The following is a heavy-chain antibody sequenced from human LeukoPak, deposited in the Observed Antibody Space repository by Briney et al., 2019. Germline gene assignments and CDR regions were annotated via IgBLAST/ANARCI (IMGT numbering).Heavy chain of an antibody. CDR2: IKQDGSEK. CDR3: ARTYYYDSSGLSDAFDI. V-gene: IGHV3-7*01. J-gene: IGHJ3*02. D-gene: IGHD3-22*01. Sequence: GGSLRLSCTVSGFSFSSYWMSWVRQAPGKGLEWVANIKQDGSEKYYVDSVKGRFTISRDNAKNSLYLQMNSLRAEDTAVYYCARTYYYDSSGLSDAFDIWGQGTMVTVSS. CDR1: GFSFSSYW.